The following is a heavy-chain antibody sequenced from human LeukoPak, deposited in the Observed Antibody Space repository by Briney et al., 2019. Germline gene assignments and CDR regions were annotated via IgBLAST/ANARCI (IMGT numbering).Heavy chain of an antibody. V-gene: IGHV4-39*01. D-gene: IGHD3-22*01. Sequence: PSETLSLTCSVSGDSVSRSDSYWDWIRQPPGKGVEWIGTIYYSGRTYYSPSLKSRVTMSVDPSNNQFSLNLRSVTAADTAVYYCARRRYYDGSGYLEWGQGTLLSVSS. CDR1: GDSVSRSDSY. J-gene: IGHJ1*01. CDR3: ARRRYYDGSGYLE. CDR2: IYYSGRT.